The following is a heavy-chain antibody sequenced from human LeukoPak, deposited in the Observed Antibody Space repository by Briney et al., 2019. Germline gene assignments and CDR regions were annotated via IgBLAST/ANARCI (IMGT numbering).Heavy chain of an antibody. Sequence: GGSLRLSCAASGFTFSSYSMNWVRQAPGKGLEWVSSISSSSSYIYYADSVKGRFTISRDNAKNSLYLQMNSLRAEDTAVYYCARGSRGYCSGGSCYWIWGQGTLVTVSS. CDR3: ARGSRGYCSGGSCYWI. CDR1: GFTFSSYS. CDR2: ISSSSSYI. D-gene: IGHD2-15*01. J-gene: IGHJ4*02. V-gene: IGHV3-21*01.